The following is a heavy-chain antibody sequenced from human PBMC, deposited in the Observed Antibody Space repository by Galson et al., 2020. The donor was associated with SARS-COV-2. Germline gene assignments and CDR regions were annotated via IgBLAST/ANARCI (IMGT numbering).Heavy chain of an antibody. CDR2: INPTSGVT. D-gene: IGHD2-21*01. CDR1: AHTFSGYC. Sequence: ASVKVSCRTSAHTFSGYCMHWLRQAPGQGLEWMGWINPTSGVTDYAQKFQGRVTMTVDTSITISTAYLDLTRLRSDDTAVYYCARVSDVHNCDPHFDSWGQGTLVTVSS. V-gene: IGHV1-2*02. J-gene: IGHJ4*02. CDR3: ARVSDVHNCDPHFDS.